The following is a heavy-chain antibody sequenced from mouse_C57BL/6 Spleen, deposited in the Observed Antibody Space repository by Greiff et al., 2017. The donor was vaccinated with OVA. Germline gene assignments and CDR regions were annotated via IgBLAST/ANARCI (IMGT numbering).Heavy chain of an antibody. J-gene: IGHJ2*01. D-gene: IGHD2-4*01. V-gene: IGHV1-69*01. CDR3: ARVDYESY. Sequence: QVQLQQSGAALVMPGASVKLSCKASGYTFTSYWMHWVKQRPGQGLEWIGEIDPSDSYTNYNQKFKGKSTLTVDKSTSTAYMQISSLTSEDSAVFYCARVDYESYRGQGTTLTVSS. CDR1: GYTFTSYW. CDR2: IDPSDSYT.